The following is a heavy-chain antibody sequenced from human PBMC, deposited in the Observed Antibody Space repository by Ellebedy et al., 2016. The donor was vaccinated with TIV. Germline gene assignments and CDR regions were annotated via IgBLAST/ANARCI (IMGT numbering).Heavy chain of an antibody. CDR1: GGSISPYY. J-gene: IGHJ4*02. V-gene: IGHV4-59*08. CDR3: ARQTGIWFGELFTLDY. D-gene: IGHD3-10*01. Sequence: MPSETLSLTCTVSGGSISPYYWSWIRQHPGKGLEWIGYIYYSGSTYYNPSLKSRVTISVDTSKNQFSLKLSSVTAADTAVYYCARQTGIWFGELFTLDYWGQGTLVTVSS. CDR2: IYYSGST.